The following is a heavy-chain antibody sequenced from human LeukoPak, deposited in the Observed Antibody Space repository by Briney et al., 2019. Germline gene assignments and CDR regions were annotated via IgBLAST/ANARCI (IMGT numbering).Heavy chain of an antibody. V-gene: IGHV3-33*01. CDR3: AGEVVYYYGMDV. Sequence: GGSVRLSCAASGFTFSSYGMHWVRQAPGKGLEWVAVIWYDGSNKYYADSVKGRFTISRDNSKNTLYLQMNSLRAEDTAVYYCAGEVVYYYGMDVWGQGTTVTVSS. J-gene: IGHJ6*02. D-gene: IGHD2-15*01. CDR1: GFTFSSYG. CDR2: IWYDGSNK.